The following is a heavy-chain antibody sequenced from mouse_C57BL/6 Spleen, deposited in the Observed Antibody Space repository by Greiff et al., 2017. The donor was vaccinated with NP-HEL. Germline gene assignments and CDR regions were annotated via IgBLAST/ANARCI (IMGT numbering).Heavy chain of an antibody. J-gene: IGHJ4*01. V-gene: IGHV1-55*01. Sequence: QVQLQQPGAELVKPGASVKMSCKASGYTFTSYWITWVKQRPGQGLEWIGDIYPGSGSTNYNEKFKSKATLTVDTSSSTAYMQLSSRTSEDAAVYYCARGATVVANAMDYWGQGTSVTVSS. CDR1: GYTFTSYW. CDR2: IYPGSGST. D-gene: IGHD1-1*01. CDR3: ARGATVVANAMDY.